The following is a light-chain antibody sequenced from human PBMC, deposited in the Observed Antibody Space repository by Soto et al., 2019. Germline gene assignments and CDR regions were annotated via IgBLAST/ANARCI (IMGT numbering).Light chain of an antibody. Sequence: QSVLTQSPSASGTPGQRVTISCSGSSSNIGSNTVIWYQQLPRTAPKLLIDSNNQRPSGVPDRVSGSKSGTSASLAISGLQSEEEADYYCAAWDDSLNGWVFGGGTKVTVL. V-gene: IGLV1-44*01. CDR2: SNN. CDR3: AAWDDSLNGWV. J-gene: IGLJ3*02. CDR1: SSNIGSNT.